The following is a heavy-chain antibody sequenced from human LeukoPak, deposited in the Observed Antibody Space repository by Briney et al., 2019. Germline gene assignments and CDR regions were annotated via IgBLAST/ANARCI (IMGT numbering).Heavy chain of an antibody. CDR3: AKSSLMAPVEHAFDI. CDR1: GFTFSNYW. V-gene: IGHV3-74*01. CDR2: IKGDGSVT. D-gene: IGHD5-24*01. Sequence: GGSLRLSCAASGFTFSNYWMHWVRQAPGKGLVWVSRIKGDGSVTNYADSVKGRFTISRDNAKNTLYLQMNSLRAEDTAVYYCAKSSLMAPVEHAFDIWGQGTMVTVSS. J-gene: IGHJ3*02.